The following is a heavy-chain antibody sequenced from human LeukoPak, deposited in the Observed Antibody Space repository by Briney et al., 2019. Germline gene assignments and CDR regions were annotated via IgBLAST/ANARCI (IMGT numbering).Heavy chain of an antibody. Sequence: PGGSLRLSCEASGFTFSNYGMSWVRQAPGKGLEWVSAITASSSSTHDADSVQGRFTISRDNFKNTLYLQMNSLRPEDTAIYYCARGEANWGQGTLVTVSS. J-gene: IGHJ4*02. CDR1: GFTFSNYG. CDR2: ITASSSST. CDR3: ARGEAN. D-gene: IGHD1-26*01. V-gene: IGHV3-23*01.